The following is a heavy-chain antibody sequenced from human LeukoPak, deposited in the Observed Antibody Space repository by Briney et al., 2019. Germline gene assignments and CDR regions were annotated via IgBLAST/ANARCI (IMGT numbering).Heavy chain of an antibody. CDR2: IKQDGSEK. Sequence: GGSLRLSCAASGFTFSSYWMSWVRQAPGKGLEWVANIKQDGSEKYYVDSVKGRFTISRDNAKNSLYLQMNSLRAEDTAVYYRARPYSSSWYRSYYYYYGMDVWGQGTTVTVSS. CDR3: ARPYSSSWYRSYYYYYGMDV. D-gene: IGHD6-13*01. J-gene: IGHJ6*02. V-gene: IGHV3-7*03. CDR1: GFTFSSYW.